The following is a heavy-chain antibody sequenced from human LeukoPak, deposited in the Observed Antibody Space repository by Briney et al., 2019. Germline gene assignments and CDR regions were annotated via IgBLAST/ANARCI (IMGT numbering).Heavy chain of an antibody. V-gene: IGHV1-18*01. CDR3: ARVKNTYYYDSSGYYLDY. D-gene: IGHD3-22*01. CDR2: ISAYNGNT. Sequence: WASVKVSCKASGYTFTSYGISWVRQAPGQGLEWMGWISAYNGNTNYAQKLQGRVTMTTDTSTSTAYMELRSLRSDDTAVYYCARVKNTYYYDSSGYYLDYWGQGTLVTVSS. J-gene: IGHJ4*02. CDR1: GYTFTSYG.